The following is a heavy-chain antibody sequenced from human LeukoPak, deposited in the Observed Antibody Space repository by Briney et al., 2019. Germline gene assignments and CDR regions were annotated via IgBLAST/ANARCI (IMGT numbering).Heavy chain of an antibody. CDR1: GYTFTSYY. CDR2: INPSGGST. D-gene: IGHD2-2*02. CDR3: ARAFVHSSTSCYTGDAFDI. Sequence: ASVKVSCKASGYTFTSYYMHWVRQAPGQGLEWMGIINPSGGSTSYAQKFQGRVTMTRDTSTSTVYMELSSLRSEDTAVYYCARAFVHSSTSCYTGDAFDIWGQGTMVTVSS. J-gene: IGHJ3*02. V-gene: IGHV1-46*03.